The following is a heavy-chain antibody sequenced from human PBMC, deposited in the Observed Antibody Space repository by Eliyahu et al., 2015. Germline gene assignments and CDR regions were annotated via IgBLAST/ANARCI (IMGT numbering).Heavy chain of an antibody. CDR1: GLTXSSNY. V-gene: IGHV3-53*01. Sequence: DVQLVEXGGGLXQXGGSLXLSCAVSGLTXSSNYLNWVRQAPGKGLEWLAVIFTDDQTYYTDSVKGRFTISRDYPKNTPSLLMNDLRAEDTALYYCVIGVHSVCDFWGQGTLVTVSS. CDR2: IFTDDQT. D-gene: IGHD5/OR15-5a*01. CDR3: VIGVHSVCDF. J-gene: IGHJ4*02.